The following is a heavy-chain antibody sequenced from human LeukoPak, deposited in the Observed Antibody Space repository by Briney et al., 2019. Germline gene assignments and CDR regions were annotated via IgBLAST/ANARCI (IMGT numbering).Heavy chain of an antibody. D-gene: IGHD2-8*01. CDR1: GGSISSSSYY. J-gene: IGHJ5*02. CDR3: ARDQAHIILMVYAVHNWFDP. V-gene: IGHV3-23*01. CDR2: ISGSGGST. Sequence: ETLSLTCTVSGGSISSSSYYWGWIRQPPGKGLEWVSAISGSGGSTYYADSVKGRLTISRDNSKNTLYLQMNSLRAEDTAVYYCARDQAHIILMVYAVHNWFDPWGQGTLVTVSS.